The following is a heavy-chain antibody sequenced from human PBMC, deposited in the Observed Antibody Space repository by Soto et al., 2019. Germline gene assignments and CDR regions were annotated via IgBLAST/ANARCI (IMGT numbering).Heavy chain of an antibody. CDR2: ISNSGGST. CDR3: AKVLGGNHGAFDI. Sequence: GGSLRLSCVVSRFPFSSYAMTLVRQSPGKGLEWVSSISNSGGSTYYADSVKGRFSISRDNSKNSLYLQMNSLRAEDTAVYYCAKVLGGNHGAFDIWGQGTMVTVSS. J-gene: IGHJ3*02. CDR1: RFPFSSYA. D-gene: IGHD1-26*01. V-gene: IGHV3-23*01.